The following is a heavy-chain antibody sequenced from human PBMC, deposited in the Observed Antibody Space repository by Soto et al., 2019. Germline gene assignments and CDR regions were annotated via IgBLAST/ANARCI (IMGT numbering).Heavy chain of an antibody. V-gene: IGHV4-39*01. J-gene: IGHJ4*02. Sequence: QLQLQESGPGLVKPSETLSLTCTVSGGSIDSSNYYWDWIRQPPGKGLEWIGTIYYNGNAYYNPSLKSRFTMSVDTSKNQFSLKLISVTAADTAVYYCARHFVAVVIKGWGYWGQGTLVNVSS. CDR1: GGSIDSSNYY. CDR2: IYYNGNA. CDR3: ARHFVAVVIKGWGY. D-gene: IGHD3-22*01.